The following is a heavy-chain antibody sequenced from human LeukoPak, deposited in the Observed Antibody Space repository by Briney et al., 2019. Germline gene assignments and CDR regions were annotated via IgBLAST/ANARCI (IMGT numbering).Heavy chain of an antibody. D-gene: IGHD3-16*01. CDR2: MSYDGNNK. CDR1: GFTFSSYG. CDR3: ARTSGVRVQLWTELDY. J-gene: IGHJ4*02. Sequence: PGGSLRLSCAASGFTFSSYGMHWVRQAPGKGLEWVAVMSYDGNNKYYADSVKGRFTVSRDNSKNTLYLQMNSLRVEDMAVYYCARTSGVRVQLWTELDYWGQGTLVTVSS. V-gene: IGHV3-30*03.